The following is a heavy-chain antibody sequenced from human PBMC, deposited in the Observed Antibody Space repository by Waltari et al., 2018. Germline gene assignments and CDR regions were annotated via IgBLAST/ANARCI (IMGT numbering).Heavy chain of an antibody. CDR2: IRYDGSNK. D-gene: IGHD5-12*01. V-gene: IGHV3-30*02. Sequence: QVQLVESGGGVVQPGGSLRLSCAASGFTFSSYGMHWVRQAPGKGLEWVAFIRYDGSNKYYADSVKGRFTISRDNSKNTLYLQMNSLRAEDTAVYYCAKDSGWLRFKGLVRFFDYWGQGTLVTVSS. CDR1: GFTFSSYG. J-gene: IGHJ4*02. CDR3: AKDSGWLRFKGLVRFFDY.